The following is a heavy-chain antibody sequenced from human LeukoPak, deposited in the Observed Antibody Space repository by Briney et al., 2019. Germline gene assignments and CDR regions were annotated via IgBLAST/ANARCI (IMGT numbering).Heavy chain of an antibody. CDR1: GYTFTSYY. D-gene: IGHD3-22*01. Sequence: ASVKVSCKACGYTFTSYYTHWVRQAPGQGLEWMGMINPSGGSTSYAQKFQGRVTMTRDTSTSTVYMELSSLRSEDTAVYYCARNPYDSSGYVPHEYFQHWGQGTLVTVSS. V-gene: IGHV1-46*01. CDR2: INPSGGST. CDR3: ARNPYDSSGYVPHEYFQH. J-gene: IGHJ1*01.